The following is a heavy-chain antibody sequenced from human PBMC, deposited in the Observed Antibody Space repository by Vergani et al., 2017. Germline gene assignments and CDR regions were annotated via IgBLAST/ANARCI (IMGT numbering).Heavy chain of an antibody. CDR1: GFTFSSYG. Sequence: QVQLVESGGGVVQPGRSLRLSCAASGFTFSSYGMHWVRQAPGKGLEWVAVISYDGSNKYYADSVKGRFTISRDNSKNTRYLQMNSLRAEDTAVYYCAKDLYYYDSSGYSGYYYYGMDVWGQGTTVTVSS. J-gene: IGHJ6*02. CDR2: ISYDGSNK. CDR3: AKDLYYYDSSGYSGYYYYGMDV. D-gene: IGHD3-22*01. V-gene: IGHV3-30*18.